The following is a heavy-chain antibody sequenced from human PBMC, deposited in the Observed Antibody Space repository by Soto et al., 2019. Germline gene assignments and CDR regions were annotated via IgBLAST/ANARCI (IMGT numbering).Heavy chain of an antibody. D-gene: IGHD3-22*01. Sequence: QVQLVESGGGAVQPGRSLRLSCAASGFTFSSYAMHWVRQAPGKGLEWVAVISYDGSNKYYADSVKGRFTISRDNSKNTLYLQMNSLRAEDTAVYYGARDFGGEDYDSSGYSDYWGQGTLVTVSS. CDR2: ISYDGSNK. V-gene: IGHV3-30-3*01. CDR1: GFTFSSYA. CDR3: ARDFGGEDYDSSGYSDY. J-gene: IGHJ4*02.